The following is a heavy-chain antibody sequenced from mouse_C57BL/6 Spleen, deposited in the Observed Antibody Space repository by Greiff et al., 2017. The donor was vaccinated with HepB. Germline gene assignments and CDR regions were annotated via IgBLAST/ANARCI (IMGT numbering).Heavy chain of an antibody. CDR2: IYPGDGDT. J-gene: IGHJ1*03. CDR3: ARGRTYGNFFYWYFDV. CDR1: GYAFSSSW. V-gene: IGHV1-82*01. D-gene: IGHD2-1*01. Sequence: VQLQESGPELVKPGASVKISCKASGYAFSSSWMNWVKQRPGKGLEWIGRIYPGDGDTNYNGKFKGKATLTADKSSSTAYMQLSSLTSEDSAVYFCARGRTYGNFFYWYFDVWGTGTTVTVSS.